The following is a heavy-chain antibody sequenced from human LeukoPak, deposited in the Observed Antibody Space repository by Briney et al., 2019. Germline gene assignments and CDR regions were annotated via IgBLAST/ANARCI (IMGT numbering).Heavy chain of an antibody. V-gene: IGHV1-69*05. CDR3: ARGLGSSSLGFDH. J-gene: IGHJ4*02. D-gene: IGHD6-6*01. Sequence: SVKVSCKIYGDAPNTYAITWVRQAHGQGLEWMGEVIPVVDTTNYAPNFQGRVTITTDESTSTAYMEMTRLTSEDTAVYYCARGLGSSSLGFDHWGQGTLVTVSS. CDR1: GDAPNTYA. CDR2: VIPVVDTT.